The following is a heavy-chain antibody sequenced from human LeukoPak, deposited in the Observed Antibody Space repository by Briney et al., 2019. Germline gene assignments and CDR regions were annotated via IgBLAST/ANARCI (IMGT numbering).Heavy chain of an antibody. CDR1: GGSVSSGGYY. CDR2: IYYSGRT. V-gene: IGHV4-31*03. CDR3: ERALSYGSGPAGYYFDY. Sequence: SETLSLNSTVSGGSVSSGGYYWSWLRQHPGKRLEWIGYIYYSGRTYYNPSLKSRVTISVDTSKNQFSLKLSSVTAADTAVYYGERALSYGSGPAGYYFDYWGRGSLVSVSS. D-gene: IGHD3-10*01. J-gene: IGHJ4*02.